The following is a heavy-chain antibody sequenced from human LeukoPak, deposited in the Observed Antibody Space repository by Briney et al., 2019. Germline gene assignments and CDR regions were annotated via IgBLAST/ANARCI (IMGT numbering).Heavy chain of an antibody. CDR3: AKSAGYTSGSQHNFDY. CDR2: ISGGGDKT. D-gene: IGHD6-25*01. Sequence: GGSLRLTCAASGLTFSSQAMSWVRQAPGKGLEWVSAISGGGDKTYYADSVKGRFTISRDNSKNTLYVQMNNLKVEDTAVYYCAKSAGYTSGSQHNFDYWGQGTLVTVSS. J-gene: IGHJ4*02. V-gene: IGHV3-23*01. CDR1: GLTFSSQA.